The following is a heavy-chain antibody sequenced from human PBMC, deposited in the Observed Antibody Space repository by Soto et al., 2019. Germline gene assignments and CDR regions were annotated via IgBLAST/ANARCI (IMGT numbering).Heavy chain of an antibody. D-gene: IGHD3-22*01. Sequence: EVQLLESGGGLVQPGGSLRLSCAASGLTLSSCAMRWVRQAPGKGLEWVSTISGGGGNTYYADSVKGRFTISRDNSKSTLYLQMNSLRADDTAVYYCAKGGYDSSGHSLYHFDSWGQGTLVTVSS. CDR2: ISGGGGNT. CDR3: AKGGYDSSGHSLYHFDS. J-gene: IGHJ4*02. CDR1: GLTLSSCA. V-gene: IGHV3-23*01.